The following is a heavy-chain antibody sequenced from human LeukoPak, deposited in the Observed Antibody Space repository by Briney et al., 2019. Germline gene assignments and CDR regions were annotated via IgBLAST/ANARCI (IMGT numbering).Heavy chain of an antibody. V-gene: IGHV3-33*01. D-gene: IGHD3-9*01. CDR3: ARDVHSQLRYFDWLLNS. Sequence: TGRSLTLSCAASGFSFSSYGMHWVRQAPGKGLEWVAGIWYDGGNKYYADSVMGRFTISRDNSKNTLYLQMNSMRSEDTAVYYCARDVHSQLRYFDWLLNSWGQGTLVTVSS. CDR1: GFSFSSYG. J-gene: IGHJ4*02. CDR2: IWYDGGNK.